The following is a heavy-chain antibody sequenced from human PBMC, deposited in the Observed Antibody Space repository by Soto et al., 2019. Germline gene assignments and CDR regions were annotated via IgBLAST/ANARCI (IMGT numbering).Heavy chain of an antibody. V-gene: IGHV3-30-3*01. Sequence: PGGSLRLSCAASGFTFSSYAMHWVRQAPGKGLEWVAVISYDGSNKYYADSVKGRFTISRDNSKNTLYLQMNSLRAEDTAVYYCARVLSYDYVWGSYRYWGQGTLVTVSS. CDR3: ARVLSYDYVWGSYRY. CDR1: GFTFSSYA. J-gene: IGHJ4*02. D-gene: IGHD3-16*02. CDR2: ISYDGSNK.